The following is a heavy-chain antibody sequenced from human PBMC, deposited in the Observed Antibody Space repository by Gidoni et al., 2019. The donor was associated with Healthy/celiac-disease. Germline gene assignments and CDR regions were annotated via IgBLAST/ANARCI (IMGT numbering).Heavy chain of an antibody. Sequence: EVQLLESGGGLVPPGGSLRLSCAAYGFTFRSYAMRWGRQAPGEVRDVVSAISGSVGSTFYADSVKGRFTSSRDNSKNTLELQMKSLIAEDTVVYYCAKATADVVLVAATRDYYGMDVWGQGTTVTGSS. CDR1: GFTFRSYA. CDR2: ISGSVGST. CDR3: AKATADVVLVAATRDYYGMDV. V-gene: IGHV3-23*01. J-gene: IGHJ6*02. D-gene: IGHD2-15*01.